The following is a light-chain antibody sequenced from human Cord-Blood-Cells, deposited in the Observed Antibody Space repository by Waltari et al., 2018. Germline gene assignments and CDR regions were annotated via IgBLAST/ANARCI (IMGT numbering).Light chain of an antibody. CDR1: QDISNY. V-gene: IGKV1-33*01. Sequence: DIQMTQSHSSLSASVGDRVTITCQASQDISNYLNWYQQKPWKAPKLLIYDASNLETGVPSRFSGSGSGTDFTFTISSLQPEDIATYYCQQYDNLPITFGQGTRLEIK. CDR3: QQYDNLPIT. J-gene: IGKJ5*01. CDR2: DAS.